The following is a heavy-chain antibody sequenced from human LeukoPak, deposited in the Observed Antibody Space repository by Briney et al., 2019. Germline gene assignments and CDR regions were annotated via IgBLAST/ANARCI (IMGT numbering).Heavy chain of an antibody. CDR3: VMGGDGYNYVLDY. CDR2: INPNSGGT. Sequence: GASVKVSCKASGYTFTGYYMHWVRQAPGQGLEWMGWINPNSGGTNYAQKFQGRVTMTRDTSISTAYMELSRLRSDDTAVYYCVMGGDGYNYVLDYWGQGTLVTVSS. J-gene: IGHJ4*02. CDR1: GYTFTGYY. V-gene: IGHV1-2*02. D-gene: IGHD5-24*01.